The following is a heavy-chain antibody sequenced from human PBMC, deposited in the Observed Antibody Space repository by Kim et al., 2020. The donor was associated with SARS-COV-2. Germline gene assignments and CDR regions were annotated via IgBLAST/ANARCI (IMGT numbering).Heavy chain of an antibody. V-gene: IGHV1-69*13. J-gene: IGHJ6*02. CDR2: IITIFGTA. CDR3: ARVRYSGSYYYYYGMDV. CDR1: GGTFSSYA. Sequence: SVKVSCKASGGTFSSYAISWVRQAPGQGLEWMGGIITIFGTANYAQKFQGRVTITADESTSTAYMELSSPRSEDTAVYYCARVRYSGSYYYYYGMDVWGQGTTVTVSS. D-gene: IGHD1-26*01.